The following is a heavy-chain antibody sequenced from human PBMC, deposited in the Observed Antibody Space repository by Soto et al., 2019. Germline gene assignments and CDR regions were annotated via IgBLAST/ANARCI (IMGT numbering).Heavy chain of an antibody. V-gene: IGHV1-18*01. D-gene: IGHD2-21*01. J-gene: IGHJ4*02. CDR3: ARGKVGGESKC. CDR1: GYTFSNYG. CDR2: SSGYIHNT. Sequence: QVQLVQSGAEVKKPGASVKVSCKASGYTFSNYGINWVRQAPGQGLEWMGWSSGYIHNTKYAQKVQGRVTMTTDTSTRTAYMELTSLRADDSAVYDCARGKVGGESKCWGEGTLVTVSS.